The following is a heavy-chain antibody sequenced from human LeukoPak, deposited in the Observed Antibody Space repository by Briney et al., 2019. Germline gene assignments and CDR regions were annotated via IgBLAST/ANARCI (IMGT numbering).Heavy chain of an antibody. J-gene: IGHJ4*02. Sequence: SETLSLTCTVSSGSISTYYWSWIRQPPGKGLEWIGYIHNSGATNHNPSLKSRVTISVDTSKNQFSLKLNSVTAADTAVYYCAREARHNYYDSSGYPYFDYWGQGTLVTVSS. CDR2: IHNSGAT. D-gene: IGHD3-22*01. CDR1: SGSISTYY. V-gene: IGHV4-59*01. CDR3: AREARHNYYDSSGYPYFDY.